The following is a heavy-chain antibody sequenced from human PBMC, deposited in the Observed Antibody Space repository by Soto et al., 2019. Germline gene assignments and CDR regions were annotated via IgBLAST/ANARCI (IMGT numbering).Heavy chain of an antibody. J-gene: IGHJ4*02. CDR2: IIPIFGTA. D-gene: IGHD3-22*01. V-gene: IGHV1-69*06. Sequence: VKVSCKASGGTFSSYAISWVRQAPGQGLEWMGGIIPIFGTANYAQKFQGRVTITADKSTSTAYMELSSLRSEDTAVYYCASSDSSGYHGDYCGQGPLVTVYS. CDR3: ASSDSSGYHGDY. CDR1: GGTFSSYA.